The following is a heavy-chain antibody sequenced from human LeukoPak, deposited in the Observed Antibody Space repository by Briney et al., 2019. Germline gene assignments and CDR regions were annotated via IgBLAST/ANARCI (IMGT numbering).Heavy chain of an antibody. J-gene: IGHJ3*02. CDR3: ARDHQYCSSTSCGVPDI. CDR1: GYTFTSYA. Sequence: ASVKVSCKASGYTFTSYAMHWVRQAPGQRLEWMGWINAGNGNTKYSQKFQGRATITRDTSASTAYMELSSLRSEDTAVYYCARDHQYCSSTSCGVPDIWGQGTMVTVSS. V-gene: IGHV1-3*01. CDR2: INAGNGNT. D-gene: IGHD2-2*01.